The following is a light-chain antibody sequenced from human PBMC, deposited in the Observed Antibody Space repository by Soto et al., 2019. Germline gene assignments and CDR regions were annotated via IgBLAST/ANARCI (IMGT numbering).Light chain of an antibody. J-gene: IGKJ1*01. V-gene: IGKV3-11*01. Sequence: IVLTQSPATLSLSPGARATLSCRAGQSGCNYLAWYQQKPGQAPRLLIYDTFNRDTGIPARFSGSGSGTDFTLNISVLQREDLARSFCVSRITWPWTGGKGTKVEIK. CDR1: QSGCNY. CDR3: VSRITWPWT. CDR2: DTF.